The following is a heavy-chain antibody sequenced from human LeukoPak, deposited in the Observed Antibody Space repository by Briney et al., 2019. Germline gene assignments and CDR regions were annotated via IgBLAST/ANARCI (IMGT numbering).Heavy chain of an antibody. CDR2: INPNSGGT. Sequence: ASVKVSCKASGYTFTGYYMHWVRQAPGQGLEWMGYINPNSGGTNYAQKFQGRVTMTRDTSISTTYMELNRLTSDDTAVYFCARNYDSSGQLDSWGQGTLVSVSS. CDR1: GYTFTGYY. J-gene: IGHJ4*02. V-gene: IGHV1-2*02. CDR3: ARNYDSSGQLDS. D-gene: IGHD3-22*01.